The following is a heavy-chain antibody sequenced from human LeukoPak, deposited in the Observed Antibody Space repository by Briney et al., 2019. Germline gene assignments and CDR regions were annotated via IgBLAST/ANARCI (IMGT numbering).Heavy chain of an antibody. CDR2: FIPIFGTA. CDR3: ARGHSTSYYYYFDS. V-gene: IGHV1-69*06. Sequence: ASVKVSCKASGGTFTSYTINWVRQAPGQGLEWMGGFIPIFGTANYAQKFQGRVTITADKSTSTAYMELSSLRSEDTAVFFCARGHSTSYYYYFDSWGQGTLVTVSS. CDR1: GGTFTSYT. D-gene: IGHD3-22*01. J-gene: IGHJ4*02.